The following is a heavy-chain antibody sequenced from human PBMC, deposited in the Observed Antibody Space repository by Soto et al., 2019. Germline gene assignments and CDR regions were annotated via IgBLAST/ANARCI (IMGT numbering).Heavy chain of an antibody. V-gene: IGHV3-53*01. CDR3: ARDSGGDRAFDI. CDR2: IYSGGST. D-gene: IGHD3-10*01. CDR1: GFTVSSNY. J-gene: IGHJ3*02. Sequence: GGSLRLSCAAPGFTVSSNYMSWVRQAPGKGLEWVSVIYSGGSTYYADSVKGRFTISRDNSKNTLYLQMNSLRAEDTAVYYCARDSGGDRAFDIWGQGTMVTVSS.